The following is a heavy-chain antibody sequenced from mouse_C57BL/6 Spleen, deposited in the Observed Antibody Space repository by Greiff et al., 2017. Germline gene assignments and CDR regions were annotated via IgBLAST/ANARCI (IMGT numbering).Heavy chain of an antibody. CDR2: ISSGGSYT. CDR1: GFTFSSYG. J-gene: IGHJ1*03. V-gene: IGHV5-6*01. D-gene: IGHD2-3*01. CDR3: ARPGGGYYIYFDV. Sequence: EVQRVESGGDLVKPGGSLKLSCAASGFTFSSYGMSWVRQTPDKRLEWVATISSGGSYTYYPDSVKGRFTISRDNAKNTLYLQRSSLKSEDTAMYYCARPGGGYYIYFDVWGTGTTVTVSS.